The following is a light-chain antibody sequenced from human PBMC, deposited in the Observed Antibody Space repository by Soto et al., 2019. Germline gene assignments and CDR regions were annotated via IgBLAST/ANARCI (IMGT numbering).Light chain of an antibody. J-gene: IGKJ2*01. Sequence: PGERATLSCWASQSLRSSYLAWYQRKPGQAPRLLMFGASRRATGIPDRFNGSGSGTDFILTISRLEAEDVAVYYCQQHGTSPYTFGQGTVLAIK. CDR2: GAS. CDR3: QQHGTSPYT. V-gene: IGKV3-20*01. CDR1: QSLRSSY.